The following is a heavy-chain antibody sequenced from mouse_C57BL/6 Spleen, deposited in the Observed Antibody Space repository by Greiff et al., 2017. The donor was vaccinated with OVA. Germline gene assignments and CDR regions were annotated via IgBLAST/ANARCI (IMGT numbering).Heavy chain of an antibody. CDR1: GYTFTDYN. CDR2: INPNNGGT. V-gene: IGHV1-18*01. Sequence: EVQLQQSGPELVKPGASVKIPCKASGYTFTDYNMDWVKQSHGKSLEWIGDINPNNGGTIYNQKFKGKATLTVDKSSSTAYMELRSLTSEDTAVYYCARGDSNLVYYYAMDYWGQGTSVTVSS. D-gene: IGHD2-5*01. CDR3: ARGDSNLVYYYAMDY. J-gene: IGHJ4*01.